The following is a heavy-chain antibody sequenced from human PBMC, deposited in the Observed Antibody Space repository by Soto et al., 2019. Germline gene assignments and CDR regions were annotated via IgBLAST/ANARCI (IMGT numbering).Heavy chain of an antibody. CDR2: ISAYNGNT. CDR1: GYTFTSYG. D-gene: IGHD3-3*01. CDR3: ARGDLTVYYYYYMDV. V-gene: IGHV1-18*01. Sequence: ASVKVSCKASGYTFTSYGISWVRQAPGQGLEWMGWISAYNGNTNYAQKLQGRVTMTTDTSTSTACMELSSLRSEDTAVYYCARGDLTVYYYYYMDVWGKGTTVTVSS. J-gene: IGHJ6*03.